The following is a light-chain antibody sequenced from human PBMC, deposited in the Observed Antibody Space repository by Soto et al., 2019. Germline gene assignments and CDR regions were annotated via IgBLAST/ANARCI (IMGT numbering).Light chain of an antibody. V-gene: IGLV2-8*01. Sequence: HSALTQPPSASGSPGQSVTISCTGTSSDVGGYNYVSWYQQHPGKAPKLMIYEVNKRPSGVPDRFSGSKSDNTASLTVSGIQAEDEAYYYCRSYAGSNYVIFGGGTKLTVL. J-gene: IGLJ2*01. CDR3: RSYAGSNYVI. CDR1: SSDVGGYNY. CDR2: EVN.